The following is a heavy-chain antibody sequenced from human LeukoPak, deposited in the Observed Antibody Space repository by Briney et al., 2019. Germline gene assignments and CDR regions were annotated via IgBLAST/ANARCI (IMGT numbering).Heavy chain of an antibody. V-gene: IGHV4-4*07. CDR1: GGSISSYY. CDR3: ARQYCSGGSCYLRNYNWFDP. Sequence: PSETLSLTCTVSGGSISSYYWSWIRQPAGKGLEWIGRIYTSGSTNYNPSLKSRVTMSVDTSKNQFSLKLSSVPAADTAVYYCARQYCSGGSCYLRNYNWFDPWGQGTLVTVSS. D-gene: IGHD2-15*01. J-gene: IGHJ5*02. CDR2: IYTSGST.